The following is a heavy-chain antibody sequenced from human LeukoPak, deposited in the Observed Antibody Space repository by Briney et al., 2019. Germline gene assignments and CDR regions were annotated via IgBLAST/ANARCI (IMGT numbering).Heavy chain of an antibody. CDR3: ARVGLLWFGELTSYFDY. CDR2: IDSDGSGT. D-gene: IGHD3-10*01. V-gene: IGHV3-74*01. CDR1: GITFSSYW. Sequence: GGSLRLSCAASGITFSSYWMHWVRQAPGKGLVWVSRIDSDGSGTSYADSVKGRFTISRDNAKNTLYLQMNSLRAEDTAVYYCARVGLLWFGELTSYFDYWGQGTLVTVSS. J-gene: IGHJ4*02.